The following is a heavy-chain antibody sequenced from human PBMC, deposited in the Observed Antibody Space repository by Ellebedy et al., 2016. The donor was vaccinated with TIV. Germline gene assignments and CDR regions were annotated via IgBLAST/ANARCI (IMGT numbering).Heavy chain of an antibody. V-gene: IGHV4-34*01. D-gene: IGHD1-7*01. Sequence: SETLSLXXAVYGGSFSGYYWSWIRQPPGKGLEWIGEINHSGSTNYNPSLKSRVTISVDTSKNQFSLKLSSVTAADTAVYYCARDGTTTPKIDYWGQGTLVTVSS. CDR2: INHSGST. CDR1: GGSFSGYY. CDR3: ARDGTTTPKIDY. J-gene: IGHJ4*02.